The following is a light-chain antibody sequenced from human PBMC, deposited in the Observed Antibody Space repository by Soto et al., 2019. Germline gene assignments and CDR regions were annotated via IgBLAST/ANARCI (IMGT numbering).Light chain of an antibody. CDR1: QSVSSN. V-gene: IGKV3-15*01. CDR3: QHYKNWPPIT. CDR2: ATS. J-gene: IGKJ5*01. Sequence: GITQSPATLSVSQGERASLSCRASQSVSSNLAWYQQKPGQTPRLLIYATSTRATGIPARFSGSGSGTEFTLPISSLQSEDFAVYYCQHYKNWPPITFGQGTRLEIK.